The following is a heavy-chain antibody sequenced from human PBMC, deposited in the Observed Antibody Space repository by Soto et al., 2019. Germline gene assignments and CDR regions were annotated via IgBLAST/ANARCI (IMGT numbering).Heavy chain of an antibody. CDR2: IYYSGST. CDR1: GGSISSSSYY. CDR3: ARPYYDTGLGWFDP. D-gene: IGHD3-22*01. V-gene: IGHV4-39*01. J-gene: IGHJ5*02. Sequence: SETLSLTCTVSGGSISSSSYYWGWIRQPPGKGLEWIGSIYYSGSTYYNPSLKSRVTISVDTSKNQFSLKLSSVTAADTAVYYCARPYYDTGLGWFDPWGQGALVTVSS.